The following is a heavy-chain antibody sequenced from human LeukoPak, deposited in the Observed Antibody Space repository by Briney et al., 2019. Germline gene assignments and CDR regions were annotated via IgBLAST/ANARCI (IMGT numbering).Heavy chain of an antibody. Sequence: GGSLRLSCAASGFTFSSYWMSWVRQAPGKGLEWVSTITTSDGNTYYADSVRGRFTVSRDNSKNTLFLQMNSLRAEDTAVYYCAKDGGLWVSAHWGDSWGRGTLVTVSS. CDR1: GFTFSSYW. CDR2: ITTSDGNT. D-gene: IGHD7-27*01. V-gene: IGHV3-23*01. J-gene: IGHJ4*02. CDR3: AKDGGLWVSAHWGDS.